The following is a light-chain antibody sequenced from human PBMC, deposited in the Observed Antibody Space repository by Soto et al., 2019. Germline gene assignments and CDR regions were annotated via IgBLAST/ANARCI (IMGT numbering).Light chain of an antibody. CDR2: GPS. J-gene: IGKJ5*01. CDR3: QQTYSPPSIT. V-gene: IGKV1-39*01. CDR1: QSINTS. Sequence: DIQMTQSPSSLSASVGDRVTITCRASQSINTSLNWYQQQPGKAPKVLLYGPSSLQGGVPSRFSGSGSGSDFTLTITSLQPEDFAIYYCQQTYSPPSITFGQGTRLDIK.